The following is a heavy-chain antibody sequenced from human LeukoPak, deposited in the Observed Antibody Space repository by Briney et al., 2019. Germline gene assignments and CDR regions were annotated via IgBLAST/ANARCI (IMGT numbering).Heavy chain of an antibody. J-gene: IGHJ4*02. CDR3: ARMCDFWSGYYRALDY. D-gene: IGHD3-3*01. V-gene: IGHV1-46*01. Sequence: ASVKVSCKASGYTFTSYYMHWVRQAPGQGLEWMGIINPSGGSTSYAQKFQGRVTMTRNTSISTAYMELSSLRSEDAAVYYCARMCDFWSGYYRALDYWGQGTLVTVSS. CDR2: INPSGGST. CDR1: GYTFTSYY.